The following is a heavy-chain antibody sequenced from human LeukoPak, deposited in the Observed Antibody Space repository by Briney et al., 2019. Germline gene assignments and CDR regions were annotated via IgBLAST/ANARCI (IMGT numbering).Heavy chain of an antibody. CDR2: IKQDGSEK. J-gene: IGHJ4*02. CDR1: GFTFSSFW. CDR3: ARDTSSAWYGLIDY. Sequence: GGSLRLSCAASGFTFSSFWMGWVRQAPGKGREWVATIKQDGSEKYSVDSVKGGFTISRDNAKNSLYLQTNSLRAEDTAVYFCARDTSSAWYGLIDYWGQGSLVTVSS. V-gene: IGHV3-7*01. D-gene: IGHD6-19*01.